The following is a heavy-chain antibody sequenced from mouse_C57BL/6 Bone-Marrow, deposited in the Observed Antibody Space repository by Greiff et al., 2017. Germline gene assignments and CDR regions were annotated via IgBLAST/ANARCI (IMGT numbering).Heavy chain of an antibody. CDR1: GFTFSSYG. CDR3: AIN. J-gene: IGHJ2*01. Sequence: EVQLVESGGDLVKPGGSLKLSCAASGFTFSSYGMSWVRQTPDKRLEWVATISSGGSYTYYPDSVKGRFTISRDNAKNTLYLQMSSLKSEDTAMYYCAINWGQGTTLTVSS. CDR2: ISSGGSYT. V-gene: IGHV5-6*01.